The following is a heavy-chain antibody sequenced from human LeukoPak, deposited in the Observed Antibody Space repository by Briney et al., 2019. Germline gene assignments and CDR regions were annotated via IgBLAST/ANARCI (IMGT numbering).Heavy chain of an antibody. CDR2: IYYSGST. D-gene: IGHD3-22*01. Sequence: SQTLSLTCTVSGGSISSGGYYWSWIRQHPGKGLEWIGYIYYSGSTYYNPSLKSRVTISVDTSKNQFSLELSSVTAADTAVYYCARYLKGHYDSSGYLDYWGQGTLVTVSS. J-gene: IGHJ4*02. V-gene: IGHV4-31*03. CDR3: ARYLKGHYDSSGYLDY. CDR1: GGSISSGGYY.